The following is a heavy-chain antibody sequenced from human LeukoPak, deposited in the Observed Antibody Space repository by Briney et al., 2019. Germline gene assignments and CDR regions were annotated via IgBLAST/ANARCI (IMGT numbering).Heavy chain of an antibody. CDR2: IYYSGST. Sequence: KPSETLSLTCTVSGGSISSYYWSWIRPPPGKGLEWIGYIYYSGSTNYNPSLKSRITISVDTSKNQFSLKLSAVTAADTAVYYCARGEGGYDYWGQGTLVTVSS. V-gene: IGHV4-59*01. CDR1: GGSISSYY. CDR3: ARGEGGYDY. D-gene: IGHD3-16*01. J-gene: IGHJ4*02.